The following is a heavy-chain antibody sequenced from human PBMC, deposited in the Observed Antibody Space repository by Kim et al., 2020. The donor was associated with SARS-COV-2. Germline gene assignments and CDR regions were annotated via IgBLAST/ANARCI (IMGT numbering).Heavy chain of an antibody. J-gene: IGHJ4*02. CDR2: IKPDGSER. CDR1: GFTFNNYW. D-gene: IGHD6-19*01. CDR3: ASGSGWHFY. Sequence: GGSLRLSCAASGFTFNNYWMTWVRQAPGKGLEWVANIKPDGSERYYVDSVKGRFTISRDNAKNSLYLQMNSLRGEDTAVYYCASGSGWHFYWGQGTLATVSS. V-gene: IGHV3-7*01.